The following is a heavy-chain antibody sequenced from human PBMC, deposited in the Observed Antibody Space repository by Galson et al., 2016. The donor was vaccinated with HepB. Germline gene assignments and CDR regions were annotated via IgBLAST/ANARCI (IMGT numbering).Heavy chain of an antibody. CDR1: GFTVINAW. V-gene: IGHV3-15*01. D-gene: IGHD3-10*01. Sequence: SLRLSCAASGFTVINAWMTWVRQAPGKGLEWVGRIKSRTDGGTADYAAPVKGRFIISRDDSKNTLYLQMNSLKTEDTAVYYCSNHYGSGTYYEFDPWGQGTPVTVSS. J-gene: IGHJ5*02. CDR3: SNHYGSGTYYEFDP. CDR2: IKSRTDGGTA.